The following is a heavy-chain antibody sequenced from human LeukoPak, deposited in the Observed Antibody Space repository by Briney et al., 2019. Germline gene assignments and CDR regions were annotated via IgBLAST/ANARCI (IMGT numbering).Heavy chain of an antibody. Sequence: GGSLRLSCAASGFTFDDYGMSWVRQAPGKGLEWVSSISSSSSYIYYADSVKGRFTISRDNVKNSLYLQMNSLRAEDTAVYYCARGMRLVRGLMFDYWGQGTLVTVSS. D-gene: IGHD3-10*01. J-gene: IGHJ4*02. CDR2: ISSSSSYI. V-gene: IGHV3-21*01. CDR1: GFTFDDYG. CDR3: ARGMRLVRGLMFDY.